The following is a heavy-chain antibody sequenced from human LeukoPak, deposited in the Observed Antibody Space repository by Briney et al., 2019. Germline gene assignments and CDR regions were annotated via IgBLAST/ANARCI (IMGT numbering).Heavy chain of an antibody. D-gene: IGHD3-10*01. CDR3: AGPNDYYGSGSYLYYFDY. Sequence: SETLSLTCTVSGGSISSSSYYWGWIRQPPGKGLEWIGSIYYSGSTYYNPSLKSRVTISVDTSKNQFSLKLSSVTAADTAVYYCAGPNDYYGSGSYLYYFDYWGQGTLVTVSS. V-gene: IGHV4-39*01. CDR2: IYYSGST. CDR1: GGSISSSSYY. J-gene: IGHJ4*02.